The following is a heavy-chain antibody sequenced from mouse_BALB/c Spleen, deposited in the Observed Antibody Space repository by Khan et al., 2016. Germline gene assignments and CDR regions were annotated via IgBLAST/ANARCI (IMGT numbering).Heavy chain of an antibody. CDR3: TRHWGGFDY. Sequence: EVQLQESGGGLVQPGGSMKLSCAASGFTFSDAWMDWVRQSPGKGLEWVAEIRNKPNNHATYYAESVKGRFTISRDASKRSVYLQMNSLRTEDTGMYYCTRHWGGFDYWGQGTTLTVSS. V-gene: IGHV6-6*01. J-gene: IGHJ2*01. CDR2: IRNKPNNHAT. D-gene: IGHD4-1*01. CDR1: GFTFSDAW.